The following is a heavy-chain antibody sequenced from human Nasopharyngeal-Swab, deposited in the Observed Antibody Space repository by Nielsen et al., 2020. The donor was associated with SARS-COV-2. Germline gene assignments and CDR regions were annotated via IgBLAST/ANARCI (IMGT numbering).Heavy chain of an antibody. V-gene: IGHV4-34*01. D-gene: IGHD3-9*01. Sequence: WIRQPPGKGLEWIGEINHSGSTNYNPSLKSRVTISVDTSKNQFSLKLSFVTAADTAVYYCARGGPLLRYFPRNWFDPWGQETLVTVSS. CDR2: INHSGST. J-gene: IGHJ5*02. CDR3: ARGGPLLRYFPRNWFDP.